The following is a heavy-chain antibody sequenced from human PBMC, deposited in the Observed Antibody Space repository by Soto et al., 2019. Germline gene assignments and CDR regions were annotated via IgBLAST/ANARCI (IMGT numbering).Heavy chain of an antibody. D-gene: IGHD1-1*01. Sequence: ASVKVSCQASGYTFTSYGISWVRQAPGQGLEWMGWISAYNGNTNYAQKLQGRVTMTTDTSTNTAYMGLRSLRSDDTAVYSCARPGATTGTTFDDWGQGTLVTVSS. V-gene: IGHV1-18*01. CDR2: ISAYNGNT. CDR1: GYTFTSYG. CDR3: ARPGATTGTTFDD. J-gene: IGHJ4*02.